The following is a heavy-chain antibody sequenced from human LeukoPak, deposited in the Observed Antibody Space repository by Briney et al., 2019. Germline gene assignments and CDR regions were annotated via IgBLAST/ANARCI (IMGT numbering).Heavy chain of an antibody. Sequence: PGGSLRLSCAASGFTFSNYAMSWVRQAPGKGLEWVANIKQDGSEKYYVDSVKGRFTISRDSAKNSLYLQMNSLRAEDTAVYYCARVNTMVRGVSASAKIDYYYYYMDVWGKGTTVTVSS. V-gene: IGHV3-7*01. CDR2: IKQDGSEK. CDR3: ARVNTMVRGVSASAKIDYYYYYMDV. CDR1: GFTFSNYA. D-gene: IGHD3-10*01. J-gene: IGHJ6*03.